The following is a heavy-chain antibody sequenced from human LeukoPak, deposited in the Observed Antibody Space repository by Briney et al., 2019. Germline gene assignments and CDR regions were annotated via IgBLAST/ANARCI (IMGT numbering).Heavy chain of an antibody. V-gene: IGHV1-69*13. J-gene: IGHJ3*02. CDR3: ARSLGYCSSTSCYSNAFDI. CDR2: IVPLFRTP. Sequence: SVKVSCKAFGGTFSSYAISWVRQAPGQALDWMGGIVPLFRTPSYAQKFQARVTITADESTSTAYMELSSLRSEDTAVYYCARSLGYCSSTSCYSNAFDIWGQGTMVTVSS. D-gene: IGHD2-2*01. CDR1: GGTFSSYA.